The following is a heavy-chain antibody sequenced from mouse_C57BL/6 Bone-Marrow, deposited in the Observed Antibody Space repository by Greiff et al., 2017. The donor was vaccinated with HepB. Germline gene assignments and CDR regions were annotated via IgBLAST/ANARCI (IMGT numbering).Heavy chain of an antibody. V-gene: IGHV1-5*01. J-gene: IGHJ4*01. CDR3: TNGSRDYDYDRAMDY. CDR2: IYPGNSDT. D-gene: IGHD2-4*01. CDR1: GYTFTSYW. Sequence: VQLQQSGTVLARPGASVKMSCKTSGYTFTSYWMHWVKQRPGQGLEWIGAIYPGNSDTSYNQKFKGKAKLTAVTSTSTAYLELSSLTNENAAIYYCTNGSRDYDYDRAMDYWGQGTSVTVSS.